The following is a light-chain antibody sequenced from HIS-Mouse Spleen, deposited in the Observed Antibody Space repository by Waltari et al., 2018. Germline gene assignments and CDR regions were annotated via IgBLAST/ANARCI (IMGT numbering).Light chain of an antibody. CDR3: QQLNSYPPT. CDR1: QGISSY. CDR2: AAS. J-gene: IGKJ1*01. Sequence: IQLTQSPSFLSASVVDRVTITCRASQGISSYLAWYQQKPGKAPKLLIYAASTLQSWVSSRFSGSGSGTEFTLTISSLQPEDFATYYCQQLNSYPPTFGQGTKVEIK. V-gene: IGKV1-9*01.